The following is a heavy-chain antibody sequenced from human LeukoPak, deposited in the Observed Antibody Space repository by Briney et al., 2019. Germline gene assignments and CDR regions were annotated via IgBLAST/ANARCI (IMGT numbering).Heavy chain of an antibody. CDR3: ARDMSGYIEDDDAFDI. V-gene: IGHV3-48*04. Sequence: GGSLRLSCAASGFTFSSYSMNWVRQAPGKGLEWVSYISSSSSTIYYADSVKGRFTISRDNAKNSLYLQMNSLRAEDTAVYYCARDMSGYIEDDDAFDIWGQGTMVTVSS. CDR2: ISSSSSTI. D-gene: IGHD3-3*01. CDR1: GFTFSSYS. J-gene: IGHJ3*02.